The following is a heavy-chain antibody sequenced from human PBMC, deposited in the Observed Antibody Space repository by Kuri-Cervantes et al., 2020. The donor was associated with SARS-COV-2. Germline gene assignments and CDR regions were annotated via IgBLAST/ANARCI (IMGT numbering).Heavy chain of an antibody. J-gene: IGHJ5*02. CDR3: ARSNYYDSSGYYYGGYSNWFDP. V-gene: IGHV1-8*02. D-gene: IGHD3-22*01. CDR1: GDSFSSYS. Sequence: ASVKVSCKASGDSFSSYSFNWVRQATGQGLEWMGMVKTNSGNTLYAQIFQGRVTMTRDTSTSTVYMELSSLRSDDTAVYYCARSNYYDSSGYYYGGYSNWFDPWGQGTLVTVSS. CDR2: VKTNSGNT.